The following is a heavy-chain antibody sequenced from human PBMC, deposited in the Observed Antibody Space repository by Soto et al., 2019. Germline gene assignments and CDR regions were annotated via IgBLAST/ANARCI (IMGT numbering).Heavy chain of an antibody. Sequence: GESLKISCQASGYTFTNYYIAWVRQVPGKGLEWMVRIDPSDSYIKYSPSFEGHVTMSVDKSISTAFLQWSRLEASDTAMYFCAIPLARTTPFDYWGQGSLVTVSS. J-gene: IGHJ4*02. CDR2: IDPSDSYI. CDR1: GYTFTNYY. V-gene: IGHV5-10-1*01. CDR3: AIPLARTTPFDY. D-gene: IGHD1-7*01.